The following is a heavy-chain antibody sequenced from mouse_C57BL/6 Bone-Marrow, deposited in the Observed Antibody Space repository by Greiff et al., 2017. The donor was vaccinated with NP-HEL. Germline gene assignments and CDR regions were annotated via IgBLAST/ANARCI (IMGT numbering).Heavy chain of an antibody. CDR1: GFTFTDYY. V-gene: IGHV7-3*01. CDR3: ARSPPYGSSYNYYAMDY. D-gene: IGHD1-1*01. J-gene: IGHJ4*01. CDR2: IRNKANGYTT. Sequence: EVKLVESGGGLVQPGGSLSLSCAASGFTFTDYYMSWVRQPPGKALEWLGFIRNKANGYTTAYSASVKGRFTISRDNSQSILYLQMNALRAEDSATYYCARSPPYGSSYNYYAMDYWGQGTSVTVAS.